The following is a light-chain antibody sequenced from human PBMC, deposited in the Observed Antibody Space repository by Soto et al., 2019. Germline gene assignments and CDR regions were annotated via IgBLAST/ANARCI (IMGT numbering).Light chain of an antibody. CDR3: CSYAGDSTWV. Sequence: QSALTQRASVSGSPGQSITISCTGTSSDVGNYNLVSWYQQHPGEAPKLLIYEGSKRPSGVSNRFSGSKFGNTASLTISGLQAEDEVDYYCCSYAGDSTWVFGGGTKLTVL. CDR2: EGS. V-gene: IGLV2-23*01. J-gene: IGLJ3*02. CDR1: SSDVGNYNL.